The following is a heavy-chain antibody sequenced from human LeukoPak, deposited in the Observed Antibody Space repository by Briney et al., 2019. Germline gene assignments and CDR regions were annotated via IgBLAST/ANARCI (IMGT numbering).Heavy chain of an antibody. D-gene: IGHD2-2*01. Sequence: GGSLRLSCAASGFTFSSYGMPWVRQAPGKGLEWVAVIWYDGSKKYYADSVKGLFTITRDNSNNTLYLQMNSLRAEDTAVYYCVKSTSRYYYYMDVWGKGTTVTVSS. CDR1: GFTFSSYG. V-gene: IGHV3-33*06. J-gene: IGHJ6*03. CDR2: IWYDGSKK. CDR3: VKSTSRYYYYMDV.